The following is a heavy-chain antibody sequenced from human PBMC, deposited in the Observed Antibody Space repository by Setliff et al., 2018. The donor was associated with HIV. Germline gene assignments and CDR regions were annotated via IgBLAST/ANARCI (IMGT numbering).Heavy chain of an antibody. D-gene: IGHD4-17*01. J-gene: IGHJ4*02. CDR2: ISSDGNKK. V-gene: IGHV3-30*04. Sequence: PGGSLRLSCEASGFTFTNYAIHWVRQAPGKGLEWVAVISSDGNKKYYADSVKGRFTISRDNSKNMLYLQMNSLRTEDTAVYYCTKPTTVVTSYYFDSWGQGTQVTVSS. CDR1: GFTFTNYA. CDR3: TKPTTVVTSYYFDS.